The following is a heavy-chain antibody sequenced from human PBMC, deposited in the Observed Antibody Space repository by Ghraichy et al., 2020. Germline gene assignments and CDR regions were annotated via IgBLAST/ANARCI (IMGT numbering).Heavy chain of an antibody. CDR1: GFPFSGYW. V-gene: IGHV3-7*01. Sequence: GGSLRLSCAASGFPFSGYWMTWVRQAPGKGLEWVASIKQDGSEKKYVDSVKGRLTISRDNAKNSLYLQMNSLRAEDTAVYYCAKNIVVTGKILYYYYYGMDVWGQGTTVTVSS. D-gene: IGHD2-21*02. J-gene: IGHJ6*02. CDR3: AKNIVVTGKILYYYYYGMDV. CDR2: IKQDGSEK.